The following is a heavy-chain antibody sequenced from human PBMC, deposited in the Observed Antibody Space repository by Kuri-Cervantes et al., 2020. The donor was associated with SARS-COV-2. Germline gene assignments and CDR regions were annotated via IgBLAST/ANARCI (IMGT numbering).Heavy chain of an antibody. CDR3: ARKSYYYGSGSYYGSRPYYYYGMDV. CDR1: GGTFSSYA. V-gene: IGHV1-69*13. D-gene: IGHD3-10*01. CDR2: IIPIFGTA. J-gene: IGHJ6*02. Sequence: SVKVSCKASGGTFSSYAISGVRQAPGQGLEWMGGIIPIFGTANYAQKFQGRVTITADESTSTAYMELSSLRSEDTAVYYCARKSYYYGSGSYYGSRPYYYYGMDVWGQGTTVTVSS.